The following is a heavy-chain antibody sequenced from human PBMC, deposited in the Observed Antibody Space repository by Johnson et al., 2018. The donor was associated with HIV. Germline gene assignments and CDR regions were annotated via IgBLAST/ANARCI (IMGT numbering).Heavy chain of an antibody. CDR2: ISYDGSNK. CDR3: AKDRVLGNQDDAFDI. J-gene: IGHJ3*02. Sequence: QVQLVESGGGVERPGGSLRLSCATSGFTFSSYAMHWVRQAPGKGLEWVAVISYDGSNKYYVDSVKGRFTISRDNSKNSLYLQMNSLRAEDTAVYYCAKDRVLGNQDDAFDIWGQGTMVTVAS. V-gene: IGHV3-30-3*02. CDR1: GFTFSSYA. D-gene: IGHD7-27*01.